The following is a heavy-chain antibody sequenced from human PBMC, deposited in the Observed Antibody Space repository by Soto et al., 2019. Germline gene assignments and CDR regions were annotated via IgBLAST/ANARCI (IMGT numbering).Heavy chain of an antibody. CDR2: ISSSSSTI. J-gene: IGHJ6*03. V-gene: IGHV3-48*01. CDR3: ARIRGFTNMDV. Sequence: PGGSLRLSCAASGFTFSSYSMNWVRQAPGKGLEWVSYISSSSSTIYYADSVKGRFTISRDNAKNSLYLQMNSLRAEDTAVYYCARIRGFTNMDVWGKGTTVTVSS. D-gene: IGHD3-22*01. CDR1: GFTFSSYS.